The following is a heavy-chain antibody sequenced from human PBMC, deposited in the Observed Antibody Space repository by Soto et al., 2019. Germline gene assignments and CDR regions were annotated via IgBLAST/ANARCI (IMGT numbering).Heavy chain of an antibody. CDR3: ARVYCSGGSCYSIDY. CDR1: GLIFSDYH. Sequence: PGGSLRLSCAASGLIFSDYHMDWVRQAPGKGLEWVGRIRRKANSYTTEYAASVKGRFTISRDDSKNSLYLQMNSLKSEDTAVYYCARVYCSGGSCYSIDYWGQGTLVTVSS. D-gene: IGHD2-15*01. CDR2: IRRKANSYTT. J-gene: IGHJ4*02. V-gene: IGHV3-72*01.